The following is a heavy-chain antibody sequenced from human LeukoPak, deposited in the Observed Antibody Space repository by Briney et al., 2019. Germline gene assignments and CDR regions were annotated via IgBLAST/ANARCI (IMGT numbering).Heavy chain of an antibody. J-gene: IGHJ4*02. CDR2: IYYSGRT. Sequence: SETLSLTCTVSGGSISSYYWSWIRQPPGKGLEWTGYIYYSGRTNYNPSLKSRVTISVDTSKNQFSLRLSSVTAADTAVYYCARGPNRYYFDYWGQGTLVTVSS. CDR1: GGSISSYY. V-gene: IGHV4-59*01. CDR3: ARGPNRYYFDY. D-gene: IGHD2/OR15-2a*01.